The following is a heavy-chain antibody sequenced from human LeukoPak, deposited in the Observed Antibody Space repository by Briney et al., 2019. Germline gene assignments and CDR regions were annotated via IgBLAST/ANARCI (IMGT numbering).Heavy chain of an antibody. D-gene: IGHD3-10*01. J-gene: IGHJ4*02. CDR2: IYYSGST. CDR1: GGSISSSDYY. CDR3: AREASGSSDFDY. V-gene: IGHV4-30-4*01. Sequence: PSETLSLTCTVSGGSISSSDYYWRWIRQPPGKGLGWIGYIYYSGSTYYNPSLKSRVTISVDTSKNQFSLKLSSVTAAVTAVYYCAREASGSSDFDYWGQGTLVTVSS.